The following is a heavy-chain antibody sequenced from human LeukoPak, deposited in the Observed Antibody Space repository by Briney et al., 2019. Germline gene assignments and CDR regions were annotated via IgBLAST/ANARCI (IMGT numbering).Heavy chain of an antibody. CDR2: ISSSSYI. CDR1: GFTFSSYS. V-gene: IGHV3-21*01. CDR3: ARGSMVRGVTQS. D-gene: IGHD3-10*01. J-gene: IGHJ4*02. Sequence: GGSLRLSCAASGFTFSSYSMNWVRRAPGKGLEWVSSISSSSYIYYADSVKGRFTISRDNAKSSLYLQMNSLRAEVTAVYYCARGSMVRGVTQSWGQGTLVTVSS.